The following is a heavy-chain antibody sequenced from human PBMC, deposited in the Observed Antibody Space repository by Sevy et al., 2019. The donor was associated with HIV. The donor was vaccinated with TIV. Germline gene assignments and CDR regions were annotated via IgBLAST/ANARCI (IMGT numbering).Heavy chain of an antibody. CDR1: GGSISSYY. D-gene: IGHD4-4*01. Sequence: SETLSLTCTVSGGSISSYYWSWIRQPAGKGLEWIGRIYTSGSTNYNPSLKSRVTMSVDTSKNQFSLKLSSVTAADTAVYYCARDRSGGNRSLRPYYFDYWGQRTLVTVSS. CDR3: ARDRSGGNRSLRPYYFDY. J-gene: IGHJ4*02. CDR2: IYTSGST. V-gene: IGHV4-4*07.